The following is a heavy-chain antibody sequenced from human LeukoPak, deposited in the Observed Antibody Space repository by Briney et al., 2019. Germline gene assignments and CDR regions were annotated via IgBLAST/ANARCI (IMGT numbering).Heavy chain of an antibody. CDR1: GGSISSYY. V-gene: IGHV4-4*07. J-gene: IGHJ5*02. D-gene: IGHD3-10*01. CDR3: ARGDVVRGVIINDNWFDP. Sequence: KPSETLSLTCTVPGGSISSYYWSWIRQPAGKGLEWIGRIYTSGSTNYNPSLKSRVTMSGDTSKNQFSLQLSSVTAADTAVYYCARGDVVRGVIINDNWFDPWGKGTLVTVSS. CDR2: IYTSGST.